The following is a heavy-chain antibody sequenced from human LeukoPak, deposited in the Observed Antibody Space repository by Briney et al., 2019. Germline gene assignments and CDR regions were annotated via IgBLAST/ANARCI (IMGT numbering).Heavy chain of an antibody. D-gene: IGHD3-22*01. CDR1: GFTFSSYW. V-gene: IGHV3-7*01. CDR3: ARALNRYYYDSSGYYYAFDP. CDR2: IKQDGSEK. Sequence: PGGSLRLSYAASGFTFSSYWMSWVRQAPGKGLEWVANIKQDGSEKYYVDSVKGRFTISRDNAKNSLYLQMNSLRAEDTAVYYCARALNRYYYDSSGYYYAFDPWGQGTLVTVSS. J-gene: IGHJ5*02.